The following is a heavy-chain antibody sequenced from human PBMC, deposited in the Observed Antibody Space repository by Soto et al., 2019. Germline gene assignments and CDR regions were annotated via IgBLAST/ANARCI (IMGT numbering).Heavy chain of an antibody. CDR3: ARDKIGAENWFDP. CDR1: GYTFTGYY. Sequence: ASVQVSCKASGYTFTGYYMHWVRQAPGQGLEWMGWINPNSGGTNYAQKFQGWVTMTRDTSISTAYMELSRLRSDDTAVYYCARDKIGAENWFDPWGQGTLVTVSS. J-gene: IGHJ5*02. D-gene: IGHD3-22*01. V-gene: IGHV1-2*04. CDR2: INPNSGGT.